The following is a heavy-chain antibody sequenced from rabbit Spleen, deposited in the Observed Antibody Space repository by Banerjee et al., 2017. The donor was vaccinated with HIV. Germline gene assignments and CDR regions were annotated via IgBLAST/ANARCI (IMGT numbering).Heavy chain of an antibody. CDR1: GFSFSSSDY. V-gene: IGHV1S40*01. Sequence: QSLEESGGDLVKPGASLTLTCTASGFSFSSSDYICWVRQAPGKGLEWISCIAGSSSGFTYSATWAKGRFTISKTSSTTVTLQLSSLTAADTATYFCARHRGVYAFDSWGPGTLVTVS. D-gene: IGHD4-1*01. CDR2: IAGSSSGFT. CDR3: ARHRGVYAFDS. J-gene: IGHJ2*01.